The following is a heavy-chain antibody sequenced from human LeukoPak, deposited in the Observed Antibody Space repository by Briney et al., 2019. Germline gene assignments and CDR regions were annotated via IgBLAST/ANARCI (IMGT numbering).Heavy chain of an antibody. CDR1: GFTFSNYG. J-gene: IGHJ4*02. D-gene: IGHD3-22*01. Sequence: GGSMRLSCAASGFTFSNYGMHWVRQAPGKGLEWVAVISSDGSKKYSADSVRGRFTISRDNSKNTLFLQMNSLRPEDTAVYYCARSRTTGGYYYDSSGHWGQGTLVTVSS. CDR2: ISSDGSKK. V-gene: IGHV3-30*03. CDR3: ARSRTTGGYYYDSSGH.